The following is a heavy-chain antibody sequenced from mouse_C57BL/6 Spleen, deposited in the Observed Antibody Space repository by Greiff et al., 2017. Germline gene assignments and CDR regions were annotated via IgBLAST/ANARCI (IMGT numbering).Heavy chain of an antibody. D-gene: IGHD2-3*01. J-gene: IGHJ3*01. Sequence: QVQLQQPGAELVKPGASVKLSCKASGYTFTSYWMQWVKQRPGQGLEWIGEIDPSDSYTNYNQKFKGKATLTVATSSSTAYMQLSSLTSEDSAVYYCARSRDGYSYWGQGTLVTVSA. CDR2: IDPSDSYT. CDR3: ARSRDGYSY. CDR1: GYTFTSYW. V-gene: IGHV1-50*01.